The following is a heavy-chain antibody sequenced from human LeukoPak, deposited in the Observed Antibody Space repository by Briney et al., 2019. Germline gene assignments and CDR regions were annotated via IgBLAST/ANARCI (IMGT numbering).Heavy chain of an antibody. Sequence: GSLRLSCAASGFTFSSYSMNWIRQAPGKGLEWVSSISSSTSYIYYADSVKGRFSISKDNAKNSLYLQMNSLRAEDTAVYYCARAGGSTVSHSDYWGQGTLVTVSS. CDR3: ARAGGSTVSHSDY. CDR1: GFTFSSYS. CDR2: ISSSTSYI. D-gene: IGHD4-17*01. V-gene: IGHV3-21*01. J-gene: IGHJ4*02.